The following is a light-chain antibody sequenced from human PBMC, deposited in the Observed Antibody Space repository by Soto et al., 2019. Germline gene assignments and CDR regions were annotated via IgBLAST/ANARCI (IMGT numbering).Light chain of an antibody. CDR1: SSDIGGYNY. CDR2: EVS. J-gene: IGLJ1*01. CDR3: KSYTSSSPLYV. Sequence: QSALTQPASVSGSPGQSITISCAGTSSDIGGYNYVSWYQQHPGKAPKVMIYEVSNRPSGVSNRFSAYKSGNTASLTISALQAEDESDYYCKSYTSSSPLYVFGSGPKLTVL. V-gene: IGLV2-14*01.